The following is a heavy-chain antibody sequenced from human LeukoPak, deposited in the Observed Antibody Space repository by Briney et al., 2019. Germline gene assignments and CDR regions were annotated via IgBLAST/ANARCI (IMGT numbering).Heavy chain of an antibody. CDR2: IYPGDSDT. CDR3: ARSYYGMDV. V-gene: IGHV5-51*01. J-gene: IGHJ6*02. CDR1: GYSLTTSW. Sequence: GESLKISWKASGYSLTTSWIGGVRKMPGKGLEWMWIIYPGDSDTRYSPSFQGQVTISANKSISTAYLQWGSLKASDTAMYYCARSYYGMDVWGQGTTVTVSS.